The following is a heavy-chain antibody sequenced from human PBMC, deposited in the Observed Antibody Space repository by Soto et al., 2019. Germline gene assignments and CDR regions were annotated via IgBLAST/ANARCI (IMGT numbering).Heavy chain of an antibody. D-gene: IGHD3-3*01. Sequence: SETLSLTCAVYGGSFSGYYWSWIRQPPGKGLEWIGEINHSGSTNYNPSLKSRVTISVDTSKNQFSLKLSSVTAADTAVYYCARGFKDFWSGYYSHVVDYWGQGTLVTVSS. CDR2: INHSGST. J-gene: IGHJ4*02. V-gene: IGHV4-34*01. CDR3: ARGFKDFWSGYYSHVVDY. CDR1: GGSFSGYY.